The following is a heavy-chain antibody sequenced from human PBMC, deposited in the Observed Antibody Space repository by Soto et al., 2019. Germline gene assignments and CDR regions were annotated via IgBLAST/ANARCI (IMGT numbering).Heavy chain of an antibody. Sequence: EVQLVESGGGLVKPGGSLGVSCEASGFRFNSYSMNWVRQAPQKGLEWVSLIDARSNYIYYADSVKGRFTISRDNARNSLYLQMDSLRVEDTAVYYCVRENEMAGATSAFEYWGQGTPVTVSS. D-gene: IGHD1-26*01. CDR1: GFRFNSYS. V-gene: IGHV3-21*02. CDR3: VRENEMAGATSAFEY. CDR2: IDARSNYI. J-gene: IGHJ4*02.